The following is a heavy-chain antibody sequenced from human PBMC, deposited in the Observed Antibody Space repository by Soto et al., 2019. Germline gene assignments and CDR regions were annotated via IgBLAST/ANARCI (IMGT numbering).Heavy chain of an antibody. CDR3: TRDDTFDY. J-gene: IGHJ4*02. CDR1: GFTFNNAW. Sequence: EVQLVESGGSLVEPGGSLRLSCAASGFTFNNAWMNWVRQAPGKGLEWVARIKSKTNGETINYAAPVKGRFIISRDDSKNTLHLQMNSLKIEDTAMYFCTRDDTFDYWGQGTLVTVSS. CDR2: IKSKTNGETI. V-gene: IGHV3-15*07.